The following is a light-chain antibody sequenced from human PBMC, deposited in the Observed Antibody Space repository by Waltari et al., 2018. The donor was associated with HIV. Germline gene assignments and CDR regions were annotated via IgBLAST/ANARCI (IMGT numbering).Light chain of an antibody. J-gene: IGKJ3*01. V-gene: IGKV1-39*01. CDR1: QSISSY. CDR2: AAS. Sequence: DIQMTQSQSSLSASVGDRVTITCRASQSISSYLNWYQQKPGKAPKLLIYAASSLQSGVPSRFSGSGSGTDFTLTISSLQPEDFATYYCQQSYSTPQTFGPGTKVDIK. CDR3: QQSYSTPQT.